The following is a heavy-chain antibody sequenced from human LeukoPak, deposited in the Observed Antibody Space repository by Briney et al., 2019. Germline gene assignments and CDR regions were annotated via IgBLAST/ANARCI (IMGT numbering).Heavy chain of an antibody. D-gene: IGHD6-13*01. J-gene: IGHJ4*02. CDR3: ARVRPYSSSWYGAFDY. V-gene: IGHV4-34*01. Sequence: SETLSLTCAVYGGSFSGYYWSWIRQPPGKGLEWIGEINHSGSTNYNPSLKSRVTISVDTSKNQFSLKLSSVTAADTAVYYCARVRPYSSSWYGAFDYWGQGTLVTVSS. CDR1: GGSFSGYY. CDR2: INHSGST.